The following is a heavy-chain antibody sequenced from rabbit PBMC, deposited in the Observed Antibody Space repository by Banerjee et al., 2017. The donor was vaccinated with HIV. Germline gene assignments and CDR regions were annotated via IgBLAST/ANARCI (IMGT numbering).Heavy chain of an antibody. V-gene: IGHV1S45*01. CDR2: IYDGSSGSA. Sequence: LEESGGGLVKPEGSLTLTCKASGFDFSSNAVCWVRQAPGKGLEWIETIYDGSSGSAYYASWVNGRFTISKTSSTTVTLQIPSLTAAATATYFCSIESIYSGGWGAYLNLWGPGTLVTVS. CDR3: SIESIYSGGWGAYLNL. CDR1: GFDFSSNA. J-gene: IGHJ4*01. D-gene: IGHD4-1*01.